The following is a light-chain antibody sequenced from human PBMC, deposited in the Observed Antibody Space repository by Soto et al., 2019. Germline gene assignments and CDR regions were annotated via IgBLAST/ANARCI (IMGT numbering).Light chain of an antibody. CDR1: QSVSSN. V-gene: IGKV3-15*01. Sequence: PSQSVSSNLAWYQQKPGRAPRLIXYGAYNRATGIPARFSGSGSGTEFTLTISSLQSEDFAVYYCQQYNNWPPLTFGPGTKVDIK. CDR2: GAY. J-gene: IGKJ3*01. CDR3: QQYNNWPPLT.